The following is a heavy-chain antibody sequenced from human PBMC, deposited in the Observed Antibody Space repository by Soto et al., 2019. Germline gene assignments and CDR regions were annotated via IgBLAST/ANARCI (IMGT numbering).Heavy chain of an antibody. J-gene: IGHJ5*02. D-gene: IGHD1-1*01. Sequence: SETLSLTCTVSGGTVSSGSYYWSWIRQPPGKGLEWIGYIYYSGSTNYNPSLKSRVTISVDTSKNQFSLKLSSVTAADTAVYYCARGGTPIALWGQGTLVTVSS. CDR3: ARGGTPIAL. CDR1: GGTVSSGSYY. CDR2: IYYSGST. V-gene: IGHV4-61*01.